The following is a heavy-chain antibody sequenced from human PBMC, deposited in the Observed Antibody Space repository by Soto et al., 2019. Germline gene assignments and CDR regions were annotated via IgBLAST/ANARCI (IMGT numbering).Heavy chain of an antibody. CDR3: ANGDATTNCPDY. CDR2: ISTSGGTT. V-gene: IGHV3-23*01. J-gene: IGHJ4*02. D-gene: IGHD1-26*01. CDR1: GFTFSNYA. Sequence: EVQLLESGGGLVQPGGSLRLSCAASGFTFSNYAMNWVRQAPGKGLEWVSIISTSGGTTYYADSVKGRFTISRDNSKNMLYLQMNSLRAEDTALYYCANGDATTNCPDYWGQGTLVTVSS.